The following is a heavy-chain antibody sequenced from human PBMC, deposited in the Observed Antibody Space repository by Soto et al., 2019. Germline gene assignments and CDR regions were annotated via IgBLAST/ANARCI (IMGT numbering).Heavy chain of an antibody. Sequence: TGDRCGGTFSGYYWSWIHQTPGKGLEWIGEINHSGSPNYNPSLKSRVTISVDTSKNQFSLKLSSVTAADTAVYYCARGKGATDPQGTFLDYWGQGTLVTVSP. CDR3: ARGKGATDPQGTFLDY. V-gene: IGHV4-34*01. CDR1: GGTFSGYY. J-gene: IGHJ4*02. D-gene: IGHD1-1*01. CDR2: INHSGSP.